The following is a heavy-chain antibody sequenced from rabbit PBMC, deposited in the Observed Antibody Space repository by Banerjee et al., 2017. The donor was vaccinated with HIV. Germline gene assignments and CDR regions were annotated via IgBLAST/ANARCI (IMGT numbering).Heavy chain of an antibody. Sequence: QEQLVESGGGLVTLGGSLKLSCKASGIDFSSYGISWVRQAPGKGLEWIACIYTGSSGSTYYANWAKGRFTITRSTSLNTVTLQMTSLTAADTAAYFCAREQSYSFNLWGPATLVTVS. CDR1: GIDFSSYG. V-gene: IGHV1S47*01. CDR3: AREQSYSFNL. CDR2: IYTGSSGST. J-gene: IGHJ4*01.